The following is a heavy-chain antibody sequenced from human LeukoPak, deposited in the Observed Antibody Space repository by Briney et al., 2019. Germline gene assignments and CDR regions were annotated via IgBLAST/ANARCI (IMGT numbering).Heavy chain of an antibody. V-gene: IGHV4-59*12. CDR2: IYETGHT. CDR1: GGSISNYY. CDR3: ARGAYCSGGSCQYYFDY. J-gene: IGHJ4*02. D-gene: IGHD2-15*01. Sequence: SETLSLTCTVSGGSISNYYWSWIRQPPGKGLEWIAYIYETGHTGYNPSLKTRVTISLDTSKNQFSLKLNSVTAADTAVYYCARGAYCSGGSCQYYFDYWGQGTLVTVSS.